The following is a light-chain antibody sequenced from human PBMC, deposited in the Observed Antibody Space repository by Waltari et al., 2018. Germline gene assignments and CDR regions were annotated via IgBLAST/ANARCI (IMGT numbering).Light chain of an antibody. CDR1: SSDVAVSPL. CDR3: CAFAGYGVYV. Sequence: SALTQPAPVPGSPGQSITLSCTERSSDVAVSPLPSWYHHHPGGAPKLLIYEVSKRPSGVSSRFSGSKSGKTASLTISGLQAEDEGDYYCCAFAGYGVYVFGSGTHVAVL. V-gene: IGLV2-23*02. CDR2: EVS. J-gene: IGLJ1*01.